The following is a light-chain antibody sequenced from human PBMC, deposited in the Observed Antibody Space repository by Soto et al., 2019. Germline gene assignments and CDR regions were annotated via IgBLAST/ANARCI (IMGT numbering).Light chain of an antibody. V-gene: IGKV1-9*01. CDR3: QQVNTYPHT. Sequence: IPLTQSPSFLSASVGDRVTITCRASQGISSSLAWFQQKPGKAPKLLIYAASTLQSRVPSRFSGSGSGTDFTLTINSLQPEDFATYYCQQVNTYPHTFGQGTKLEIK. CDR2: AAS. CDR1: QGISSS. J-gene: IGKJ2*01.